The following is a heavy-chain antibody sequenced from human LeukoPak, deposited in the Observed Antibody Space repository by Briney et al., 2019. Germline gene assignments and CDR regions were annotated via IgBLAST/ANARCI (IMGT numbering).Heavy chain of an antibody. CDR3: ARYYCSGGSCYSFWFDP. CDR2: IKQDGSEK. D-gene: IGHD2-15*01. CDR1: GFTFSAYE. J-gene: IGHJ5*02. Sequence: GGSLRLSCAASGFTFSAYEMNWVRQAPGKGLEWVANIKQDGSEKYYVDSVKGRFTISRDNAKNSLYLQMNSLRAEDTAVYYCARYYCSGGSCYSFWFDPWGQGTLVTVSS. V-gene: IGHV3-7*01.